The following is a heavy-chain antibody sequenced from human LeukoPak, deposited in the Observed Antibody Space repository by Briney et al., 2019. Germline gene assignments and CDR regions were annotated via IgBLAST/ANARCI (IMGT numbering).Heavy chain of an antibody. CDR1: GFAFSGYW. Sequence: GGSLRLSCAASGFAFSGYWMSWVRQAPGKGLEWVANINQDGSETYYVDSVKGRFTISRDNTKNSLYPQMNSLRAEDTAVYYCARMGSSSSSYWGQGTLVTVSS. V-gene: IGHV3-7*01. CDR3: ARMGSSSSSY. J-gene: IGHJ4*02. CDR2: INQDGSET. D-gene: IGHD6-6*01.